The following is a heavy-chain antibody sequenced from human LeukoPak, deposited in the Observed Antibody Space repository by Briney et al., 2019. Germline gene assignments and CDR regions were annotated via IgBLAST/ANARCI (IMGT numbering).Heavy chain of an antibody. Sequence: RAGGSLRLSCAASGFTFSKYTMNWVRQAPGKGLEWVSGIYGSGGGIYYADSVKGRFTISRDISKNTLYLQMNSLRAEDTAVYYCARGYCSSISCYVDYWGQGTLVTVSS. J-gene: IGHJ4*02. V-gene: IGHV3-23*01. CDR3: ARGYCSSISCYVDY. D-gene: IGHD2-2*01. CDR2: IYGSGGGI. CDR1: GFTFSKYT.